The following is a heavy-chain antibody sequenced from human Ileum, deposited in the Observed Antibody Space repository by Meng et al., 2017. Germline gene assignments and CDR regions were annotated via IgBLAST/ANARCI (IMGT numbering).Heavy chain of an antibody. D-gene: IGHD3-3*01. Sequence: GPGRGVPPPHLSHAGGVSGGSVSSNIAAWNWIRQSPLRGLEWLGRTYYRSKWYSEYAVSVKSRISITPDTSKNQFSLQMNSVTPEDTAVYYCASGSGSLDYWGPGTLVTVSS. V-gene: IGHV6-1*01. J-gene: IGHJ4*02. CDR3: ASGSGSLDY. CDR1: GGSVSSNIAA. CDR2: TYYRSKWYS.